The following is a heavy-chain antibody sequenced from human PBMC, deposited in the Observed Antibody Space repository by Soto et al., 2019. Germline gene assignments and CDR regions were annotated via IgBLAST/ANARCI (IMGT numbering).Heavy chain of an antibody. J-gene: IGHJ5*02. CDR3: ARQREKFGVVIIHRWSDP. CDR1: GGSISSSIYY. D-gene: IGHD3-3*01. V-gene: IGHV4-39*01. Sequence: PSETLSLTCTVSGGSISSSIYYWGWIRQPPGKGLEWIGSIYYSGSTYYNPSLKSRVTISVDTSKNQFSLKLSSVTAADTAVYYCARQREKFGVVIIHRWSDPWGQGTLVTVAS. CDR2: IYYSGST.